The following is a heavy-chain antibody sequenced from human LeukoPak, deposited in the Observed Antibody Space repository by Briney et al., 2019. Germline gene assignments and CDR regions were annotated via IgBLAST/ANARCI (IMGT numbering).Heavy chain of an antibody. CDR1: GGSISSYY. Sequence: SETLSLTCTVSGGSISSYYWSWIRQPPGKGLEWIEYVHYTGTTNYNASLKSRVTISLDTSKNQFSLRLSSVTAADTAVYYCASFLAHRSNDYWGQGTLVTVSS. V-gene: IGHV4-59*01. CDR2: VHYTGTT. CDR3: ASFLAHRSNDY. D-gene: IGHD2/OR15-2a*01. J-gene: IGHJ4*02.